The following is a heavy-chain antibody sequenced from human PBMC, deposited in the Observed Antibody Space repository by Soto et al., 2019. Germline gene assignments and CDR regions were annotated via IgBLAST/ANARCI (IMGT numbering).Heavy chain of an antibody. Sequence: SETLSLTCTVSGGSISSYYWSWIRQPAGKGLEWIGRIYTSGSTNYNPSLKSRVTMSVDTSKNQFSLKLSSVTAADTAVYYCARSIRYYDSSGYYPFDYWGQRTPVTVSS. D-gene: IGHD3-22*01. CDR1: GGSISSYY. CDR2: IYTSGST. CDR3: ARSIRYYDSSGYYPFDY. J-gene: IGHJ4*02. V-gene: IGHV4-4*07.